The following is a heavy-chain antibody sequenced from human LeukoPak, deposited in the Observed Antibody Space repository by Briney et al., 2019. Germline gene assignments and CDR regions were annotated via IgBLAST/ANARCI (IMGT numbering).Heavy chain of an antibody. Sequence: GGSLRLSCAASGFTFSSYSMNWVRQAPGKGLEWVSSISSSSSYIYYADSVKGRFTISRDNAKNSLYLQMNSLRAEDTAVYYCAKDLFGYCSSTSCYNGFDYWGQGTLVTVSS. CDR2: ISSSSSYI. CDR3: AKDLFGYCSSTSCYNGFDY. J-gene: IGHJ4*02. V-gene: IGHV3-21*01. D-gene: IGHD2-2*02. CDR1: GFTFSSYS.